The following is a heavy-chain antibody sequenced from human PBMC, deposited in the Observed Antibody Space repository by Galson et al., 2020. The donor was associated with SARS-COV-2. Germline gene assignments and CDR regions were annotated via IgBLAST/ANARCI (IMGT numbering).Heavy chain of an antibody. J-gene: IGHJ5*02. D-gene: IGHD3-3*01. Sequence: SETLSLTCAVYGGSFSGYYWSWIRQPPGKGLEWIGEINHSGSTNYNPSLKSRVTISVDTSKNQFSLKLSSVTAADTAVYYCARVKRISYDFWKTHPGGWFDPWGQGTLVTVSS. V-gene: IGHV4-34*01. CDR1: GGSFSGYY. CDR2: INHSGST. CDR3: ARVKRISYDFWKTHPGGWFDP.